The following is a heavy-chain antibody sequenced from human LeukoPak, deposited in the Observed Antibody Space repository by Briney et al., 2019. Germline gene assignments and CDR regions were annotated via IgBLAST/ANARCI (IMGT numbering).Heavy chain of an antibody. J-gene: IGHJ5*01. Sequence: GGSLRLSCSASGFSVDSNYMSWVRQAPGKGLEWVSVIYSNGNEYYADSAKGRFTISRDISKNSLDLQMNRLRGEDTAVYYCARESPTSGIDSWGQGTLVIVSS. D-gene: IGHD2-15*01. CDR1: GFSVDSNY. CDR3: ARESPTSGIDS. CDR2: IYSNGNE. V-gene: IGHV3-53*01.